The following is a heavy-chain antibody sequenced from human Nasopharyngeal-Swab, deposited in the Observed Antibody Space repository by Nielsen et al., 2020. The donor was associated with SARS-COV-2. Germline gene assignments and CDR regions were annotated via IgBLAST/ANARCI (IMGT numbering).Heavy chain of an antibody. J-gene: IGHJ4*02. CDR1: GYTFTSYA. CDR3: ARGDWYSSSWLLKSYYFDY. Sequence: ASVKVSCEASGYTFTSYAMNWVRQAPGQGLEWMGWINTNTGNPTYAQGFTGRFVFSLDTSVSTAYLQISSLKAEDTAVYYCARGDWYSSSWLLKSYYFDYWGQGTLVTVSS. CDR2: INTNTGNP. V-gene: IGHV7-4-1*02. D-gene: IGHD6-13*01.